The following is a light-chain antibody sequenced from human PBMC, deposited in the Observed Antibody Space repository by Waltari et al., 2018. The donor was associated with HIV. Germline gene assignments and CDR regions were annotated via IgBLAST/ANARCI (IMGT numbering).Light chain of an antibody. CDR3: SSYITGSPFV. V-gene: IGLV2-14*03. Sequence: QSALTQPASVSGSPGQSITISCTGTSSDIGGSTSVSWYQHHPGKAPKLIIYDVTERLTGIPNRFSGSKSDNTASLTISGLQTEDEADFYCSSYITGSPFVFGGGTKVTVL. CDR1: SSDIGGSTS. J-gene: IGLJ2*01. CDR2: DVT.